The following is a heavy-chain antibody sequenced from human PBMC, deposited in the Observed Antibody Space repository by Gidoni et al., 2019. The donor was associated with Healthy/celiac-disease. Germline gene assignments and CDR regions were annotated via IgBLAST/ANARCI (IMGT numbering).Heavy chain of an antibody. V-gene: IGHV5-51*01. J-gene: IGHJ6*03. D-gene: IGHD4-4*01. CDR3: ARQEGLQSYYYMDV. CDR2: IYPGDSDT. Sequence: MGIIYPGDSDTRYSPSFQGQVTISADKSISTAYLQWSSLKASDTAMYYCARQEGLQSYYYMDVWGKGTTVTVSS.